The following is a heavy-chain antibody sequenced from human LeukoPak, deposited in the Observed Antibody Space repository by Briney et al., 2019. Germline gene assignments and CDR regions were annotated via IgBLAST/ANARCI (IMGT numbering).Heavy chain of an antibody. Sequence: GGSLRLSCAASGFTFSSYWMHWVRQAPGRGLVWVSRINSDGSSTSYADSVKGRFTISRDNAKNTLYLQMNSLRAEDTAVYYCARTGYCSSTSCYNWFDPWGQGTLVTVSP. D-gene: IGHD2-2*01. CDR3: ARTGYCSSTSCYNWFDP. CDR1: GFTFSSYW. V-gene: IGHV3-74*01. J-gene: IGHJ5*02. CDR2: INSDGSST.